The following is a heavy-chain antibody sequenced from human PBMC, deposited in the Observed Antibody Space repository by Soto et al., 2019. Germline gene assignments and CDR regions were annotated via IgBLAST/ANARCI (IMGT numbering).Heavy chain of an antibody. CDR2: INPSGGST. D-gene: IGHD6-6*01. V-gene: IGHV1-46*01. CDR3: ARVRYSSSSLFDH. Sequence: QVQLVQSGAEVKKPGASVKVSCKASGYIFTSYYLHWVRQAPGQVLEWMGTINPSGGSTSYAQQFQVRVTMTRDTSTSTVYMELSSLRSEDTAVYYCARVRYSSSSLFDHWGQGTLVTVSS. CDR1: GYIFTSYY. J-gene: IGHJ4*02.